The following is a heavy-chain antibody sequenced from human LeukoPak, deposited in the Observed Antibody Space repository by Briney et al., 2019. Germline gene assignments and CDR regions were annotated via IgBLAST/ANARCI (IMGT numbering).Heavy chain of an antibody. CDR2: IKQDGSEK. J-gene: IGHJ4*02. V-gene: IGHV3-7*01. D-gene: IGHD1-26*01. Sequence: GGSLRLSCAASGFTFSIFSMTWVRQAPGRGLEWVSNIKQDGSEKYYVDSVKGRFTISRDNAKNSLFLQMNSLNAEDTAVYYCAGGLNRRARFDYWGQGTLVTVSS. CDR1: GFTFSIFS. CDR3: AGGLNRRARFDY.